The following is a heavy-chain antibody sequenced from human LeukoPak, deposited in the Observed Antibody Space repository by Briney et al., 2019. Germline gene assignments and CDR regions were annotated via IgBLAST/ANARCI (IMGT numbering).Heavy chain of an antibody. Sequence: SVKVSCKASGGTFSSYAISCVRQAPGQGLEWMGGIIPIFGTANYAQKFQGRVTITTDESTSTAYMELSSLRSEDTAVYYCAGSRGVVITYFDYWGQGTLVTVSS. CDR2: IIPIFGTA. CDR3: AGSRGVVITYFDY. J-gene: IGHJ4*02. V-gene: IGHV1-69*05. D-gene: IGHD3-22*01. CDR1: GGTFSSYA.